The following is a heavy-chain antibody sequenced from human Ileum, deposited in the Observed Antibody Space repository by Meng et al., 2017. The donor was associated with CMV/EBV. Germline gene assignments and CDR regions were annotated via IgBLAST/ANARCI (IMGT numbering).Heavy chain of an antibody. J-gene: IGHJ6*02. Sequence: GESLKISCAASGFMFSNYEMNWVRQAPGKGLEWVSYISTSGYPVSYGDSVKGRFTISRDNAKNALFLQMSSLRADDTAVYYCARDRGTAVGEDGMDVWGQGTTVTVSS. CDR2: ISTSGYPV. CDR1: GFMFSNYE. D-gene: IGHD6-19*01. V-gene: IGHV3-48*03. CDR3: ARDRGTAVGEDGMDV.